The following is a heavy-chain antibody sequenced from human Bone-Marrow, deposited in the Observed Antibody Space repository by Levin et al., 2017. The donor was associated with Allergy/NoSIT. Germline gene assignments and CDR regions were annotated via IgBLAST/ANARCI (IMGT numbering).Heavy chain of an antibody. Sequence: HPGGSLRLSCAASGFTFSDSAIHWVRQASGKGPEWVGRIRGRTNTYATAYAASVEGRFTISRDDSKNTAYLQMNSLKTEDTAVYYCTRLSDNWDYIFDYWGQGTLVTVSS. V-gene: IGHV3-73*01. CDR2: IRGRTNTYAT. D-gene: IGHD1-7*01. J-gene: IGHJ4*02. CDR3: TRLSDNWDYIFDY. CDR1: GFTFSDSA.